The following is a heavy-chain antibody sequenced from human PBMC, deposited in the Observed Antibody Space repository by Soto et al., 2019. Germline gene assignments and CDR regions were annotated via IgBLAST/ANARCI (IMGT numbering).Heavy chain of an antibody. CDR3: ARLGLTGYYFDS. CDR2: ISAYDGNT. V-gene: IGHV1-18*01. Sequence: QDQLEQSGAEVKKPGASVKVSCKASGYTFTSYGISWVRQAPGQGLEWMGWISAYDGNTNYAQKLQGRVTMTTDTSTSTAYMELRSLISADTAVYYCARLGLTGYYFDSWGQGTLVTVSS. CDR1: GYTFTSYG. J-gene: IGHJ4*02. D-gene: IGHD7-27*01.